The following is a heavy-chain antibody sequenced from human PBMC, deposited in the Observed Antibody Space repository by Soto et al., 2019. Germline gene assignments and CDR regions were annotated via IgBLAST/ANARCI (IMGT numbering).Heavy chain of an antibody. Sequence: GGSLRLSCAASGFTFSSYSMNWVRQAPGKGLEWVSYISSSSSTIYYADSVKGRFTISRDNAKNSLYLQMNSLRDEDTAVYYCARDGAEMGPYSYYFDYWGQGTLVTVSS. D-gene: IGHD2-21*01. CDR1: GFTFSSYS. CDR2: ISSSSSTI. J-gene: IGHJ4*02. V-gene: IGHV3-48*02. CDR3: ARDGAEMGPYSYYFDY.